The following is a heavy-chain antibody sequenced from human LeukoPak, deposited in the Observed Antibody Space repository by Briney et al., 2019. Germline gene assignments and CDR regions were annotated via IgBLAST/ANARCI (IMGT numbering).Heavy chain of an antibody. J-gene: IGHJ4*02. V-gene: IGHV3-30*18. D-gene: IGHD3-10*01. CDR1: GLTFSTYA. Sequence: PGGSLRLSCAASGLTFSTYAMSWVRQAPGKGLEWVAVISYDGSNEYYADSVKGRFTISRDNSKNTLYLQMNSLRPEDTAVYYCAKSGQLWLSSHDYWGQGTLVTVSS. CDR2: ISYDGSNE. CDR3: AKSGQLWLSSHDY.